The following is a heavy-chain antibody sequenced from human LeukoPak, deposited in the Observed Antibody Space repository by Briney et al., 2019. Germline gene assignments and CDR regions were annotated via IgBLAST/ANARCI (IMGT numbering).Heavy chain of an antibody. V-gene: IGHV3-11*01. D-gene: IGHD5-18*01. J-gene: IGHJ4*02. CDR2: ISRSGSTI. CDR3: ARDSSKGYSYGDADY. Sequence: GGSLRLSCAASGFTFSDYYMSWIRQAPGKGLEWVSYISRSGSTIYYADSVKGRFTISRDNAKNSLYLQMNSLRAEDTAVYYCARDSSKGYSYGDADYWGQGTLVTVSS. CDR1: GFTFSDYY.